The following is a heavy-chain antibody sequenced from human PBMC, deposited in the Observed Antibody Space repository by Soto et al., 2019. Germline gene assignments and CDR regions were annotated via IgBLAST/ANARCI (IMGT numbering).Heavy chain of an antibody. CDR2: ISYDGTDE. J-gene: IGHJ4*02. CDR3: AKQGSDWNDHVDY. D-gene: IGHD1-1*01. Sequence: QVQLVESGGGVVQPGRSLRLSCAASGFSFSSYGMHWVRQAPGKGLEWVAMISYDGTDEDYADSVKGRFTISRDNSKDAVYLQMSSLGAEDTAVFSCAKQGSDWNDHVDYWGQGTLVTVSS. CDR1: GFSFSSYG. V-gene: IGHV3-30*18.